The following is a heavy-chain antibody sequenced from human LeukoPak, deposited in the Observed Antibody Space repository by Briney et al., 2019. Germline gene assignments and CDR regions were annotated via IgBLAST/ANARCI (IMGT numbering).Heavy chain of an antibody. D-gene: IGHD3-10*01. CDR1: GFTVNNKY. CDR2: IFYSGGT. CDR3: AKSNGYGLVDI. V-gene: IGHV4-59*04. J-gene: IGHJ3*02. Sequence: GSLRLSCAASGFTVNNKYMTWVRQAPGKGLEWIGNIFYSGGTYYSPSLTSRVTISLDTSRNQFSLKLNSVTAADTAVYYCAKSNGYGLVDIWGQGTMVTVSS.